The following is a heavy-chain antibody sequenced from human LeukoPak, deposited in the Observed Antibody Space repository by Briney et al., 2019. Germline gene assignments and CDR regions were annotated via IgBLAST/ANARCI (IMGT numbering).Heavy chain of an antibody. CDR2: ISGSGGRT. CDR1: GCTFSSYG. D-gene: IGHD3-16*01. J-gene: IGHJ3*02. V-gene: IGHV3-23*01. Sequence: GGSLRLSCAASGCTFSSYGMSWVRQAPGKGLEGVSAISGSGGRTYYAGSVKGRLTISIEKSKNSLYLQMYSLRDEDKDVYYCARDHDYVAAGDSFDIWGQGTMVTVSS. CDR3: ARDHDYVAAGDSFDI.